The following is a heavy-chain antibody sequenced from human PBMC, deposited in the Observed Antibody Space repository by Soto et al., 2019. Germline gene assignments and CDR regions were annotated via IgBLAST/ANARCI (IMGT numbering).Heavy chain of an antibody. V-gene: IGHV5-51*01. Sequence: SLKISCTGSGYSFTSYWIGWVRQMPGKGLEWMGIIYPGDSDTRYSPSFQGQVTISADKSISTAYLQWSSLKASDTAMYYCARTGREQLAPYNWFDPWGQGTLVTVSS. CDR2: IYPGDSDT. CDR3: ARTGREQLAPYNWFDP. J-gene: IGHJ5*02. CDR1: GYSFTSYW. D-gene: IGHD6-6*01.